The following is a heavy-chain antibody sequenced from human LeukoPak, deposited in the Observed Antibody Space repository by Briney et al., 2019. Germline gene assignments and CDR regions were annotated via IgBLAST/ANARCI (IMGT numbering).Heavy chain of an antibody. CDR3: AKDVQMTSNAYYNYFDY. CDR2: ISSNSGGI. J-gene: IGHJ4*02. Sequence: GRSLRLSCVVSGFTFDDYAMHWVRQAPGKGLEWVSGISSNSGGIDYADSVKGRFTISRDNAKNSLYLQMNSLRPEDTAFYYCAKDVQMTSNAYYNYFDYWGQGTLVTVSS. D-gene: IGHD3-22*01. CDR1: GFTFDDYA. V-gene: IGHV3-9*01.